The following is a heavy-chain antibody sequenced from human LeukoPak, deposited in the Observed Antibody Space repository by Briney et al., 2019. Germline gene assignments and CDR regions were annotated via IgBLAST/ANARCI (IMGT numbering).Heavy chain of an antibody. CDR1: GFTFSSYA. J-gene: IGHJ6*02. CDR3: ANGNPPDYYYGMDV. CDR2: ISGSGGST. Sequence: GGSLRLSCAASGFTFSSYAMSWVRQAPGKGLEWVSVISGSGGSTYYADSVKGRFTISRDNSKNTLYLQMNSLRAEDTAVYYCANGNPPDYYYGMDVWGQGTTVTVSS. V-gene: IGHV3-23*01.